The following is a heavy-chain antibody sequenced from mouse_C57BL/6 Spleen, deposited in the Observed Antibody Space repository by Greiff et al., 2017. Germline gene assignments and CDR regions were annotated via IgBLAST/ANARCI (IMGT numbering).Heavy chain of an antibody. CDR3: ASIYYDYDAYFDY. CDR1: GFSLTSYG. V-gene: IGHV2-2*01. D-gene: IGHD2-4*01. CDR2: IWSGGST. J-gene: IGHJ2*01. Sequence: QVHVKQSGPGLVQPSQSLSITCTVSGFSLTSYGVHWVRQSPGKGLEWLGVIWSGGSTDYNAAFISRLSISKDNSKSQVFFKMNSLQADDTAIYYCASIYYDYDAYFDYWGQGTTLTVSS.